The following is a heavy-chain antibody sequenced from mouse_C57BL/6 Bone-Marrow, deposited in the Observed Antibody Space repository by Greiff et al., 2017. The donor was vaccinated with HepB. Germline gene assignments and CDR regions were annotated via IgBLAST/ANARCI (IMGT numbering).Heavy chain of an antibody. CDR2: INPSSGYT. J-gene: IGHJ2*01. Sequence: QVQLQQSGAELARPGASVKMSCKASGYTFTSYTMHWVKQRPGQGLEWIGYINPSSGYTKYNQKFKDKATLTADKSSSTAYMQLSSLTSEYSAVYYCARSFVWPYYFGYWGQGTTLTVSS. CDR1: GYTFTSYT. CDR3: ARSFVWPYYFGY. V-gene: IGHV1-4*01. D-gene: IGHD2-10*02.